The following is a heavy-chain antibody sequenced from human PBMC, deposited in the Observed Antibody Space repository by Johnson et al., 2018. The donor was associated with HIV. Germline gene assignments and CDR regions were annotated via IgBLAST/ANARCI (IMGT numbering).Heavy chain of an antibody. CDR2: ISSDGSSK. V-gene: IGHV3-30*03. CDR1: GFTFTHYA. Sequence: VQLVESGGGVVQPGRSLRLSCAASGFTFTHYAMDWVRQAPGKGLEWVAVISSDGSSKNYADSVKGRFTISRDNSKNTLSLQMNSLRTEDTAVYYCASYYSYGSHDSFDIWGQVTMVTVSS. D-gene: IGHD5-18*01. CDR3: ASYYSYGSHDSFDI. J-gene: IGHJ3*02.